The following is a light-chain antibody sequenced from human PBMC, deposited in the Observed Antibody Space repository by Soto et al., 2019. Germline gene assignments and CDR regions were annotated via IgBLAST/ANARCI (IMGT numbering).Light chain of an antibody. Sequence: EIVMTQSPATLSVSPGERATLSCRASQSVSSNLAWYQQKPGQAPRLLIYGASTRATGIAARFSGSGSETEFTISISSLPSEDFAVYDCHQDNYWPLTFGGGTKVEIK. J-gene: IGKJ4*01. CDR2: GAS. V-gene: IGKV3-15*01. CDR3: HQDNYWPLT. CDR1: QSVSSN.